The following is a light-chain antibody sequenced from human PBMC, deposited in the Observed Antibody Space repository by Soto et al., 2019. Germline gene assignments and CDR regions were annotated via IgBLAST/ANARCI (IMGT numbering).Light chain of an antibody. CDR2: KGT. V-gene: IGLV2-23*01. Sequence: VLAQPASVSGSPGQSITISCTGTSDDVGAYNSVSWYQQLPHKAPQVILYKGTQRPSGVSSRFSGSTSGNAASLTISGLQADDEADYFCCSSEPESNYVFGTGTKVTVL. CDR1: SDDVGAYNS. J-gene: IGLJ1*01. CDR3: CSSEPESNYV.